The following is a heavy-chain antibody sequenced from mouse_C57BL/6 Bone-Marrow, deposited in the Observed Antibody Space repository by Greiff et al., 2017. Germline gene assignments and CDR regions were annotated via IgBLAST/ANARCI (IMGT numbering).Heavy chain of an antibody. Sequence: QVQLQQSGAELARPGASVKLSCKASGYTFTSYGISWVKQRTGQGLEWIGEIYPRSGNTYYNEQFKGKATLTADKSSSTAYTELRSLTSEDSAVYFFARSGGWLLRDFDYWGQGTTLTVSS. J-gene: IGHJ2*01. CDR1: GYTFTSYG. D-gene: IGHD2-3*01. CDR3: ARSGGWLLRDFDY. CDR2: IYPRSGNT. V-gene: IGHV1-81*01.